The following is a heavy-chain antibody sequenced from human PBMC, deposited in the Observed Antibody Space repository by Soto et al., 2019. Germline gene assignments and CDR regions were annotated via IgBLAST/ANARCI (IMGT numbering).Heavy chain of an antibody. V-gene: IGHV4-61*01. CDR1: GDSVTSRSYY. D-gene: IGHD6-13*01. CDR3: ARGNIAASGTKFDP. J-gene: IGHJ5*02. CDR2: IYYSGNI. Sequence: QVQMQESGPGLVKPSETLSLTCTVSGDSVTSRSYYWTWVRQPPGKGLEWIGYIYYSGNINYNPSLKSRFTISVDTSTNQFSLKLTSVTAADTAIYYCARGNIAASGTKFDPWGQGILGTVSS.